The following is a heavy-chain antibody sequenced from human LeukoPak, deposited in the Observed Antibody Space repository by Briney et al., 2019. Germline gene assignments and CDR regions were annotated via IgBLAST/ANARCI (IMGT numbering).Heavy chain of an antibody. V-gene: IGHV3-48*03. CDR1: GFTFSHYE. D-gene: IGHD6-19*01. Sequence: GGSLRLSCAASGFTFSHYEMNWVRQAPGKGLEWVSYVSNSGTTIYYADSVKGRFTISRDNAKNSLYLQMNSLRAEDTAVYYCASLRGYSSGWYVGYWGQGTLVTVSS. CDR2: VSNSGTTI. J-gene: IGHJ4*02. CDR3: ASLRGYSSGWYVGY.